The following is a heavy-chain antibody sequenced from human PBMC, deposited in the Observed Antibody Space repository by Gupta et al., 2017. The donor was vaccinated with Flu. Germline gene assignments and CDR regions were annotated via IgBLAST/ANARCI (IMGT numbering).Heavy chain of an antibody. CDR1: GGTFSSYA. Sequence: QVQLVQSGAEGKKPGSSVKVSCKASGGTFSSYAISWVRQSPGQGLEWMGGIIPIFGTANYAQKFQGRVTITADESTSTAYMELSSLRSEDTAVYYCARAHWGAYDSSGSVLGYWGQGTLVTVSS. CDR2: IIPIFGTA. CDR3: ARAHWGAYDSSGSVLGY. J-gene: IGHJ4*02. D-gene: IGHD3-22*01. V-gene: IGHV1-69*01.